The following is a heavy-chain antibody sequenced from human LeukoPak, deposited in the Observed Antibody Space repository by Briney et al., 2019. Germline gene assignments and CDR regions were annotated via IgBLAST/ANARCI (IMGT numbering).Heavy chain of an antibody. V-gene: IGHV4-34*01. J-gene: IGHJ4*02. CDR3: ASRGGYHYY. D-gene: IGHD3-22*01. CDR1: GGSFSGYY. CDR2: INHSGST. Sequence: SETLSLTCAVYGGSFSGYYWSWIRLPPGKGLEWIGEINHSGSTNYNPSLKSRVTISVDTSKNQFSLKLSSVTAADTAVYYCASRGGYHYYWGQGTLVTVSS.